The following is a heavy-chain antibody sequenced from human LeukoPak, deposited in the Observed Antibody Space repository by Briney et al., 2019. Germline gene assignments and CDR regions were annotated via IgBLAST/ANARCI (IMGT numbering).Heavy chain of an antibody. V-gene: IGHV3-9*03. CDR3: ARKGGWSEAFDI. CDR1: GFTFDDYA. CDR2: ISWNSGSI. Sequence: GGSLRLSCAASGFTFDDYAMHWVRQAPGKGLEWVSGISWNSGSIGYADSLKGRFTISRDKAKNSLHLQMNSLRAEDMALYYCARKGGWSEAFDIWGQGTMVTVSS. J-gene: IGHJ3*02. D-gene: IGHD6-19*01.